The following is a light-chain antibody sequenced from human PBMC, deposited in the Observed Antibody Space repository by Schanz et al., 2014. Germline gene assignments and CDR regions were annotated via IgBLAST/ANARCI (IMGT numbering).Light chain of an antibody. Sequence: QSALTQPASVSGSPGQSITISCTGTSSDVGGYNYVSWYQQHPGKAPKLMIYEDTKRPSGVPDRFSGSKSGNTASLTVSGLQAEDEADYYCSSYAGSNNPVVFGGGTKLTVL. CDR1: SSDVGGYNY. V-gene: IGLV2-8*01. J-gene: IGLJ2*01. CDR3: SSYAGSNNPVV. CDR2: EDT.